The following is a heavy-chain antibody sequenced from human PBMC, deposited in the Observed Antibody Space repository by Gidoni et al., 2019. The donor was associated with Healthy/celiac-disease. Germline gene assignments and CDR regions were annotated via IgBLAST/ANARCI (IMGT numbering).Heavy chain of an antibody. J-gene: IGHJ4*02. V-gene: IGHV3-33*01. Sequence: QVQLVESGGGVVQHGRALRLSWAASGFTCSSYGMHWVRQAPGKGLEWVAVIWYDGSNKYYADSVKGRFTISRDNSKNTLYLQMNSLRAEDTAVYYCARDLVTVTPAPLDYWGQGTLVTVSS. CDR1: GFTCSSYG. D-gene: IGHD4-17*01. CDR3: ARDLVTVTPAPLDY. CDR2: IWYDGSNK.